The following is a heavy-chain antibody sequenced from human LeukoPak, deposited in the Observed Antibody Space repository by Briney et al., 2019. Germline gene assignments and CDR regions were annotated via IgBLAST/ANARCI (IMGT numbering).Heavy chain of an antibody. D-gene: IGHD6-19*01. CDR1: GFTVSSNY. CDR2: IYSGGST. CDR3: ASGLLLYSSGWYYFDY. Sequence: PGGSLRLSCAASGFTVSSNYMSWVRQAPGKGLEWVSVIYSGGSTYYADSVKGRFTISRDNSKNTLYLQMNSLRAEDTAVYYCASGLLLYSSGWYYFDYWGQGTLVTVS. J-gene: IGHJ4*02. V-gene: IGHV3-53*01.